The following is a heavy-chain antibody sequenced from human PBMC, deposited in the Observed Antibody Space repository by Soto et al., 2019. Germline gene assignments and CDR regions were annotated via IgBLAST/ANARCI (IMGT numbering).Heavy chain of an antibody. D-gene: IGHD3-10*01. CDR1: GGTFSSYA. J-gene: IGHJ5*02. V-gene: IGHV1-69*01. CDR2: IIPIFGTA. CDR3: ARDSRYGSGRHGRHNWFDP. Sequence: QVQLVQSGAEVKKPGSSVKVSCKASGGTFSSYAISWVRQAPGQGLEWIGGIIPIFGTANSAQKFQCRVTITAAESTSKVYMELSSLRSEDTAVYYYARDSRYGSGRHGRHNWFDPWGQGTLVTVSS.